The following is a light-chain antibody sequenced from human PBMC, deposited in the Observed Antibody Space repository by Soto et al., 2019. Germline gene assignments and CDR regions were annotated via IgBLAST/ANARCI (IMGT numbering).Light chain of an antibody. CDR2: DAS. Sequence: DIQMTQSPSTLSASVGDRVTITCRASQRISSWLAWYQQKPVKAPKLLIYDASSWESGVPSRFSCSGSATEFTLTISSLQPDDFATYYCQQYNNYWTFGQGTRVEIK. J-gene: IGKJ1*01. CDR3: QQYNNYWT. CDR1: QRISSW. V-gene: IGKV1-5*01.